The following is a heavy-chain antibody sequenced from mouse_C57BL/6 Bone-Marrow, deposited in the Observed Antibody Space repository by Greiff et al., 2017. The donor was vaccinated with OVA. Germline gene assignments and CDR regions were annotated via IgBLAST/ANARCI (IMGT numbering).Heavy chain of an antibody. CDR3: ARINYWYFDV. Sequence: EVKVVESGGGLVKPGGSLKLSCAASGFTFSDYGMHWVRQAPEKGLEWVAYISSGSRTIYYADTVKGRFTISRDNAKNTLVLQMTSLRSEDTAMYYCARINYWYFDVWGTGTTVTVSS. V-gene: IGHV5-17*01. J-gene: IGHJ1*03. CDR1: GFTFSDYG. CDR2: ISSGSRTI.